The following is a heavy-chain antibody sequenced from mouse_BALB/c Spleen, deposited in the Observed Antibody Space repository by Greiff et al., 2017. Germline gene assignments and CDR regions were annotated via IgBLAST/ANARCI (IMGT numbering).Heavy chain of an antibody. J-gene: IGHJ3*01. D-gene: IGHD2-4*01. CDR3: ARLGGLRRGFAY. CDR1: GYTFSSYW. Sequence: QVQLKQSGAELMKPGASVKISCKATGYTFSSYWIEWVKQRPGHGLEWIGEILPGSGSTNYNEKFKGKATFTADTSSNTAYMQLSSLTSEDSAVYYCARLGGLRRGFAYWGQGTLVTVSA. V-gene: IGHV1-9*01. CDR2: ILPGSGST.